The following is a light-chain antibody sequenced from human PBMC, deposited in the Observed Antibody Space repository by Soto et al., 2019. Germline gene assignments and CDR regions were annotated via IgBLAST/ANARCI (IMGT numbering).Light chain of an antibody. Sequence: VMTQSPATLSLSPGDRATLSCRASQSVSIKLAWYQQRPGQAPRLLIYDTSTRATGIQARFSGSGSGTEFNLTISSLQSEDFAVYYCQQYNNWPPITFGQGTRLEI. CDR1: QSVSIK. CDR2: DTS. V-gene: IGKV3-15*01. CDR3: QQYNNWPPIT. J-gene: IGKJ5*01.